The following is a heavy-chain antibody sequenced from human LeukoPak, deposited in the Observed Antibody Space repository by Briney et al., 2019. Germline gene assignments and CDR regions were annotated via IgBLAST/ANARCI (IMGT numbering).Heavy chain of an antibody. CDR2: INSDGSGS. CDR3: ARGRYTQE. V-gene: IGHV3-74*01. J-gene: IGHJ4*02. Sequence: PGGSLRLSCAASVFTFNSYWMHWVRQAPGKGLVWVSRINSDGSGSSYADSVKGRFTISRDNAKNTLYLQMDSLRAEDTAVYYCARGRYTQEWGQGTLVTVSS. CDR1: VFTFNSYW. D-gene: IGHD1-14*01.